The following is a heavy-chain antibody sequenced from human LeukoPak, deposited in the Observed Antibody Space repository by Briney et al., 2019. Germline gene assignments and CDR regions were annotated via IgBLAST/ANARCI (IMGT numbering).Heavy chain of an antibody. D-gene: IGHD6-13*01. Sequence: GRSLRLSCAASGFTFSSYAMHWVRQAPGKGLEWVAVISYDGSNKCYADSVKGRFTISRDNSKNTLYLQMNSLRAEDTAVYYCAKDIFAFSSSLVLDYWGQGTLVTVSS. CDR1: GFTFSSYA. V-gene: IGHV3-30*04. J-gene: IGHJ4*02. CDR2: ISYDGSNK. CDR3: AKDIFAFSSSLVLDY.